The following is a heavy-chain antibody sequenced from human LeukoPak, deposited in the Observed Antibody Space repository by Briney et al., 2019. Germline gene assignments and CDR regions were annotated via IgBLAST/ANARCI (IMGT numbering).Heavy chain of an antibody. CDR3: ARASGTNSLFGY. Sequence: PSETLSLTCTVSGGSISSGGYYWSWIRQHPGKGLEWIGYIYYSGSTYYNPSLKSRVTISVDTSKNQFSLKLSSVTAADTAVYYCARASGTNSLFGYWGQGTLVTVSS. CDR1: GGSISSGGYY. V-gene: IGHV4-31*03. D-gene: IGHD2-2*01. J-gene: IGHJ4*02. CDR2: IYYSGST.